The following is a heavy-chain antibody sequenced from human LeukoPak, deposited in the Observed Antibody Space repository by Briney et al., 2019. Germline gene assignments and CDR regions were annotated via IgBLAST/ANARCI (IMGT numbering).Heavy chain of an antibody. CDR2: ISPDGTTS. CDR1: GFTFSDHY. D-gene: IGHD3-16*01. Sequence: GGSLRLSCAAAGFTFSDHYMTWIRQAPGKALEWVSYISPDGTTSYYADSLKGRFTVSRDNAKNSLYLQMNSLSAEDTAVYFCARGQFGLDYWGQGALVTVSS. V-gene: IGHV3-11*01. CDR3: ARGQFGLDY. J-gene: IGHJ4*02.